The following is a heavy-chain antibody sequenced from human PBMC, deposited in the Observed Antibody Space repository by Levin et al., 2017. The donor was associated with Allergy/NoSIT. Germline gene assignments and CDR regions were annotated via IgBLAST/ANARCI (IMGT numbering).Heavy chain of an antibody. D-gene: IGHD3-10*01. CDR3: ARGIYDQYGSGTEDDAFDI. CDR2: INAGNGNT. CDR1: GYTFTSYA. Sequence: GGSLRLSCKASGYTFTSYAMHWVRQAPGQRLEWMGWINAGNGNTKYSQKFQGRVTITRDTSASTAYMELSSLRSEDTAVYYCARGIYDQYGSGTEDDAFDIWGQGTMVTVSS. V-gene: IGHV1-3*01. J-gene: IGHJ3*02.